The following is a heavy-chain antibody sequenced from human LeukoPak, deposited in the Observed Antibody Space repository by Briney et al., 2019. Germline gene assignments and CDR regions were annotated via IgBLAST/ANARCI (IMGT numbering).Heavy chain of an antibody. D-gene: IGHD5-12*01. Sequence: GGSLRLSCAASGFTFSSYGMHWVRQAPGKGLEWVALIWYDGSNKNYADSVKGRFTISRDNSKNTLDLQMNSLRAEDTAVYYCARMGGYSGYDFGYWGQGNLVTVSS. CDR1: GFTFSSYG. V-gene: IGHV3-33*01. CDR2: IWYDGSNK. J-gene: IGHJ4*02. CDR3: ARMGGYSGYDFGY.